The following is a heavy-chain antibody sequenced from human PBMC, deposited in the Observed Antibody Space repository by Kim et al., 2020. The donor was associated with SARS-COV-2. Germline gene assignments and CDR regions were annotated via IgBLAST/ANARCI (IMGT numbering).Heavy chain of an antibody. CDR3: ARDARRDRYFDL. Sequence: GGSLRLSCAASGFTFNDFWLSWVRQPPGKGLEWVANIKQGGSEKFYADSVKGRFTLSRDSAKNSVFLQMNSLRDEDTAVYYCARDARRDRYFDLWGRGTLVTVSS. CDR1: GFTFNDFW. J-gene: IGHJ2*01. V-gene: IGHV3-7*03. CDR2: IKQGGSEK.